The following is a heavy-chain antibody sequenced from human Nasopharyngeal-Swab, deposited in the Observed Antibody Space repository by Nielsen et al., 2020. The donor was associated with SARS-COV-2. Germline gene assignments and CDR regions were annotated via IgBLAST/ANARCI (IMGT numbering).Heavy chain of an antibody. CDR1: GLTFSSYA. D-gene: IGHD2-2*01. CDR3: ALGCSSTSCYELEYFQH. V-gene: IGHV3-23*01. Sequence: ESLKISCAASGLTFSSYAMSWVRQAPGKGLEGVSAISGSGGSTYYADSVKGRFTISIDNSKNTLYLQMNSLRAEDTAVYYCALGCSSTSCYELEYFQHWGQGTLVTVSS. CDR2: ISGSGGST. J-gene: IGHJ1*01.